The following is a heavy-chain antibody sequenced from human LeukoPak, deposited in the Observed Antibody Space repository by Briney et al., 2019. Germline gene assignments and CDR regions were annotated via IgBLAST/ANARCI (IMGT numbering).Heavy chain of an antibody. CDR2: ISTSGDTT. D-gene: IGHD3-10*01. CDR3: TKVRAYDDSGNPYWHFDL. V-gene: IGHV3-23*01. CDR1: GFTFSSYA. J-gene: IGHJ2*01. Sequence: GGSLRLSCAASGFTFSSYAMSWVRQAPGKGLEWVSAISTSGDTTYYADSVKGRFTISRDNSKNTLYLQMNSLRAEDTAVYYCTKVRAYDDSGNPYWHFDLWGRGTLVTVSS.